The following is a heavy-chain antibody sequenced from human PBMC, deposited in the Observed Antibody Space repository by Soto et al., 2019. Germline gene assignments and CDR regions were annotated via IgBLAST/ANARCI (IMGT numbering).Heavy chain of an antibody. CDR3: ARDGDYYDSSGYYYGAFDI. J-gene: IGHJ3*02. V-gene: IGHV3-21*01. Sequence: EVQLVESGGGLVKPGGSLRLSCAASGFTFSSYSMNWVRQAPGKGLEWGASISSSSSYIYYADSVKGRFTISRDNAKNSLYLQMNSLRAEDTAVYYCARDGDYYDSSGYYYGAFDIWGQGTMVTVSS. D-gene: IGHD3-22*01. CDR2: ISSSSSYI. CDR1: GFTFSSYS.